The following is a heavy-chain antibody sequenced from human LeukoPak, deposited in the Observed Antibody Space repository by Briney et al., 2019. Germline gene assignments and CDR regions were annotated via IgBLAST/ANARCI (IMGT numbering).Heavy chain of an antibody. V-gene: IGHV4-59*08. CDR3: AAYRSGTHYNSYYFDD. J-gene: IGHJ4*02. D-gene: IGHD3-10*01. CDR1: GGSISSYY. CDR2: IYYSGST. Sequence: KSSETLSLTCTVSGGSISSYYWSWIRQPPGKGLEWIGYIYYSGSTNYNPSLKSRVTISVDTSKSQFSLKLTSVTAADTAVYYCAAYRSGTHYNSYYFDDWGQGTLVIVSS.